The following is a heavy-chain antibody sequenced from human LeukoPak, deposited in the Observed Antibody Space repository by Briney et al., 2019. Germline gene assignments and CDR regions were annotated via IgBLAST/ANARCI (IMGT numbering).Heavy chain of an antibody. CDR3: ARGGYYASSGYYGY. V-gene: IGHV3-30*04. D-gene: IGHD3-22*01. J-gene: IGHJ4*02. CDR1: GFTFSSYA. CDR2: ISYDGSNK. Sequence: GRSLRLSCAASGFTFSSYAMHWVRQAPGKGLEWVAFISYDGSNKYYAASVKGRFTISRDNSKNTLYLQMNSLRAEDTAVYYCARGGYYASSGYYGYWGQGTLVTVSS.